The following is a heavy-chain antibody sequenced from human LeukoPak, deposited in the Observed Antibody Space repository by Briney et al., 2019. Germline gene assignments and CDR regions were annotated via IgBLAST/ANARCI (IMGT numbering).Heavy chain of an antibody. J-gene: IGHJ4*02. Sequence: GGSLRLSCAASGFTFSSYEMNWVRQAPGKGLEWVSYISSSGSTIYYADSVKGRFTISRDSAKNSLYLQMNSLRAEDTAVYYCARVKQQLVAPDYWGQGTLVTVSS. CDR1: GFTFSSYE. V-gene: IGHV3-48*03. D-gene: IGHD6-13*01. CDR2: ISSSGSTI. CDR3: ARVKQQLVAPDY.